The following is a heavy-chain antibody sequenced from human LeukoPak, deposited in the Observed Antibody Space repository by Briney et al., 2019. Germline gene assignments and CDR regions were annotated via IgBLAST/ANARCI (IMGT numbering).Heavy chain of an antibody. CDR1: GFTFSSYG. V-gene: IGHV3-30*02. Sequence: PGGSLRLSCAASGFTFSSYGMHWVRQAPGKGLEWVAFIRYDGSNKYYADSVKGRFTISRDNSKNTLYLQMNSLRAEDTAVYYCAKDRGYSGSYYSFLDYYYYMDVWGKGTTVTVSS. CDR3: AKDRGYSGSYYSFLDYYYYMDV. J-gene: IGHJ6*03. D-gene: IGHD1-26*01. CDR2: IRYDGSNK.